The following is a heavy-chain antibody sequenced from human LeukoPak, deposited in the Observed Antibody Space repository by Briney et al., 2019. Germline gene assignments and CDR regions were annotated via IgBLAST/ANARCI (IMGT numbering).Heavy chain of an antibody. D-gene: IGHD6-25*01. J-gene: IGHJ5*02. CDR1: GFTFSDYH. Sequence: GGSLRLSCAASGFTFSDYHMTWIRQAPGKGLEWVAVISYEGRNKYCADSLKGRLTISRDNSKNTVYLEMNCLRDEDTAVYYCAKDKRGSSGWYDHWGQGTLVIVSS. CDR2: ISYEGRNK. V-gene: IGHV3-30*18. CDR3: AKDKRGSSGWYDH.